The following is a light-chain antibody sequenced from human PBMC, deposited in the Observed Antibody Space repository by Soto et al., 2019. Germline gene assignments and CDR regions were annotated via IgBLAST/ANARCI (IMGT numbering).Light chain of an antibody. CDR3: MQSAHWPWT. CDR2: TIS. Sequence: DVVMTQSPLSLPVPLGQPASISCRSSQGLVLSDGNTYLSWVHQRPGQSPRRLIYTISDRASGVPDRFSGSGSGTDFSLKISGLEAEDVGVYYCMQSAHWPWTFGPGTKVEV. J-gene: IGKJ1*01. CDR1: QGLVLSDGNTY. V-gene: IGKV2-30*01.